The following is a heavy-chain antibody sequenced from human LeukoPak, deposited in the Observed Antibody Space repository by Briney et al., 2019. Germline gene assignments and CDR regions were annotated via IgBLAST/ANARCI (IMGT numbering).Heavy chain of an antibody. CDR2: INQDGSQK. CDR1: GFTFSTYW. D-gene: IGHD3-10*01. Sequence: PGGSLRLSCAASGFTFSTYWMSWVRQAPGKGLEWVANINQDGSQKYYVESVKGRFSISRDNAKNSLYPQMNSLRAEDTAVYYCAREAELWFGETPDYWGQGTLVTVSS. V-gene: IGHV3-7*01. J-gene: IGHJ4*02. CDR3: AREAELWFGETPDY.